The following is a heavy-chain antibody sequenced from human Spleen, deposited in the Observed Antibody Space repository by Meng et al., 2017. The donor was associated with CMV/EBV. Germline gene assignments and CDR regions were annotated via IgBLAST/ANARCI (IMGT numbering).Heavy chain of an antibody. CDR2: ISSSSSYI. D-gene: IGHD3-3*01. CDR3: TTGTDFTIFGVSHGMDV. V-gene: IGHV3-21*03. J-gene: IGHJ6*02. CDR1: GFTVSSNY. Sequence: GGSLRLSCAASGFTVSSNYMSWVRQAPGKGLEWVSIISSSSSYIYYADSVKGRFTISRDDSKNTLYLQMNSLKTEDTAVYYCTTGTDFTIFGVSHGMDVWGQGTTVTVSS.